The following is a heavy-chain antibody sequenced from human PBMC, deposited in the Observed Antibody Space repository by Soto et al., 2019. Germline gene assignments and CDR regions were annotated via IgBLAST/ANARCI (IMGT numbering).Heavy chain of an antibody. J-gene: IGHJ4*02. D-gene: IGHD3-16*01. Sequence: SETLSLTCTVSGGSISSGGYYWSWIRQHPGKGLEWIGYIYYSGSTYYNPSLKSRVTISVDTSKNQFSLKLSSVTAADTAVYYCARVREGWGSYFDYWGQGTQVTVSS. CDR3: ARVREGWGSYFDY. V-gene: IGHV4-31*03. CDR1: GGSISSGGYY. CDR2: IYYSGST.